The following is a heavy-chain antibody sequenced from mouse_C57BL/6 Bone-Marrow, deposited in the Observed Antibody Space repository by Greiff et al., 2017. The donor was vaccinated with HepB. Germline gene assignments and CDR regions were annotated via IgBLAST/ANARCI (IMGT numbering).Heavy chain of an antibody. CDR2: ISGGGGNT. CDR1: GFTFSSYT. J-gene: IGHJ2*01. D-gene: IGHD1-1*01. CDR3: ARRFTTDY. V-gene: IGHV5-9*01. Sequence: EVNVVESGGGLVKPGGSLKLSCAASGFTFSSYTMSWVRQTPEKRLEWVATISGGGGNTYYPDSVMGRFTISRDNAKNTLYLQMSSLRSEDTALYYCARRFTTDYWGQGTTLTVSS.